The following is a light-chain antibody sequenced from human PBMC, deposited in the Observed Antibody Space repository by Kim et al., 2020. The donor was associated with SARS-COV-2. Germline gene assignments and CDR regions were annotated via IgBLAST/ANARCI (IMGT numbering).Light chain of an antibody. CDR2: GAS. J-gene: IGKJ2*01. Sequence: SLGERATLSCRASQSVSSSNLAWYQQKPGQAPRLLMYGASSRATGIPDRFSGSGSGTDFILTISRLEPEDFAVYYCQQYGIAPPYTFGQGTKLEI. V-gene: IGKV3-20*01. CDR3: QQYGIAPPYT. CDR1: QSVSSSN.